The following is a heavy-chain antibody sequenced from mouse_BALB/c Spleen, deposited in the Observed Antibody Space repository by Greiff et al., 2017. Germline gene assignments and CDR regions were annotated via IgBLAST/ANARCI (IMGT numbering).Heavy chain of an antibody. CDR1: GFTFSSYA. CDR2: ISSGGSYT. D-gene: IGHD4-1*01. J-gene: IGHJ4*01. V-gene: IGHV5-9-4*01. CDR3: ARETGTRAMDY. Sequence: EVKVVESGGGLVKPGGSLKLSCAASGFTFSSYAMSWVRQSPEKRLEWVAEISSGGSYTYYPDTVTGRFTISRDNAKNTLYLEMSSLRSEDTAMYYCARETGTRAMDYWGQGTSVTVSS.